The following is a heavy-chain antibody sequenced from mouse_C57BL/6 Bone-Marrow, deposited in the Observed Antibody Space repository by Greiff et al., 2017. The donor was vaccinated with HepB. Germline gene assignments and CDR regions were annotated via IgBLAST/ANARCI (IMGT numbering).Heavy chain of an antibody. J-gene: IGHJ4*01. V-gene: IGHV5-4*01. D-gene: IGHD3-3*01. CDR3: ARDRGPYYAMDY. CDR1: GFTFSSYA. Sequence: EVKVEESGGGLVKPGGSLKLSCAASGFTFSSYAMSWVRQTPEKRLEWVATISDGGSYTYYPDNVKGRFTISRDNAKNNLYLQMSHLKSEDTAMYYCARDRGPYYAMDYWGQGTSVTVSS. CDR2: ISDGGSYT.